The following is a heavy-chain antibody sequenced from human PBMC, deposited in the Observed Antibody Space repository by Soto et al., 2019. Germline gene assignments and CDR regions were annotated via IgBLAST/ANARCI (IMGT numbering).Heavy chain of an antibody. CDR1: GGSFSGYY. CDR2: INHSGST. J-gene: IGHJ4*02. D-gene: IGHD1-7*01. V-gene: IGHV4-34*01. Sequence: SETLSLTCAVYGGSFSGYYWSWIRQPPGKGLEWIGEINHSGSTNYNPSLKSRVTISVDTSKNQFSLKLSSVTAADTAVYYCASVSLELSGTIKYFDYWGQGTLVTVSS. CDR3: ASVSLELSGTIKYFDY.